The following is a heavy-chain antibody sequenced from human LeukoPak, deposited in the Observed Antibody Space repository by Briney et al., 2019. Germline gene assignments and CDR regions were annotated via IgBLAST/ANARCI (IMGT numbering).Heavy chain of an antibody. J-gene: IGHJ4*02. CDR3: ARAGGGFFDY. V-gene: IGHV3-74*01. CDR2: INSDGSRT. Sequence: PGGSLRLSCAASGFTFSSYWMHWVRQAPGKGLVWVSRINSDGSRTSYADSVKGRFTISRDNTKNTLYLQMNSLRVEDTAVYYCARAGGGFFDYWGQGTLVTVSS. CDR1: GFTFSSYW. D-gene: IGHD5-12*01.